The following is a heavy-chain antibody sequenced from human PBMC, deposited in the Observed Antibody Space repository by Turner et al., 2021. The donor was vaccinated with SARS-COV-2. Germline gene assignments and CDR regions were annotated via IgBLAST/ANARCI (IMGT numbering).Heavy chain of an antibody. J-gene: IGHJ4*02. CDR1: GFTFSNYW. CDR3: ARDRGWDTFDY. D-gene: IGHD6-19*01. V-gene: IGHV3-7*01. Sequence: EVQLVESGGGLVQPGGSLRLSCTASGFTFSNYWMSWVRQAPGKGLEGVAEINSDGSEKYHVDSVKGRFTISRDNAKNSLYLQMNSLRAEDTAVYYCARDRGWDTFDYWGQGTLVTVSS. CDR2: INSDGSEK.